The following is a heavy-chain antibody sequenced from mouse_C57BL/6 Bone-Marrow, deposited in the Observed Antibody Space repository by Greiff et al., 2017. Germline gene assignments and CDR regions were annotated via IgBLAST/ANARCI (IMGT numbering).Heavy chain of an antibody. V-gene: IGHV1-53*01. J-gene: IGHJ2*01. Sequence: QVQLQQPGTELVKPGASVKLSCKASGYTFTSYWMHWVKQRPGQGLEWIGNINPSNGGTNYNEKFKSKATLTVDKSSITAYMQLSSLTSEDSAVYYCARSRGYYGNYVSNWGQGTTLTVSS. D-gene: IGHD2-1*01. CDR3: ARSRGYYGNYVSN. CDR2: INPSNGGT. CDR1: GYTFTSYW.